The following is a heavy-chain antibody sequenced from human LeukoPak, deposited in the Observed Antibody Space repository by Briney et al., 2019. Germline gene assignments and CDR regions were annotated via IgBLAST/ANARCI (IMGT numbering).Heavy chain of an antibody. CDR1: GYNFSNYW. CDR2: IYPGDSDT. V-gene: IGHV5-51*01. D-gene: IGHD1-20*01. Sequence: GESLKISCKGFGYNFSNYWFGWVRQMPGKGLEWMGIIYPGDSDTRYSPSFQGQVTISADKSINTAYLHWSSLKASDTAMYYCARAITGTDRLVDYWGQGTLVTVSS. CDR3: ARAITGTDRLVDY. J-gene: IGHJ4*02.